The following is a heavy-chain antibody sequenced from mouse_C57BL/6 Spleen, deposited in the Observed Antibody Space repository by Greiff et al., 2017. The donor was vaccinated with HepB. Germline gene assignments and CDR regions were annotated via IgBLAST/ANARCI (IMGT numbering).Heavy chain of an antibody. CDR3: ARRVFITTVVATDYAMDY. CDR2: INPYNGGT. D-gene: IGHD1-1*01. CDR1: GYTFTDYY. J-gene: IGHJ4*01. V-gene: IGHV1-19*01. Sequence: EVQLQQSGPVLVKPGASVKMSCKASGYTFTDYYMNWVKQSHGKSLEWIGVINPYNGGTSYNQKFKGKATLTVDKSSSTAYMELNSLTSEDSAVYYCARRVFITTVVATDYAMDYWGQGTSVTVSS.